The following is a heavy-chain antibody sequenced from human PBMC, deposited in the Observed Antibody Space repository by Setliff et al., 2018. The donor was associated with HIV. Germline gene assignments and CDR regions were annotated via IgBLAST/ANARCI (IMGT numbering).Heavy chain of an antibody. V-gene: IGHV4-4*09. D-gene: IGHD3-22*01. CDR3: ARETYYYDNPQYYYYYMDV. Sequence: SETLSLTCTVSGGSISTYYWSWIRQPPGKGLEWIGYIYTSGSTNYNPSLKTRVTISIDTSKKQVSLKVRSVTAADTAVYYCARETYYYDNPQYYYYYMDVWGKGTTVTVSS. CDR2: IYTSGST. J-gene: IGHJ6*03. CDR1: GGSISTYY.